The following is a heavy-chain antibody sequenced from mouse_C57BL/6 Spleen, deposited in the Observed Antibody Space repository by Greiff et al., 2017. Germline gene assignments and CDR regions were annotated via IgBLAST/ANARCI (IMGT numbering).Heavy chain of an antibody. CDR2: ISSGGSYT. D-gene: IGHD1-1*01. CDR1: GFTFSSYG. CDR3: ARGSFITTVVEPDY. Sequence: EVKLQESGGDLVKPGGSLKLSCAASGFTFSSYGMSWVRQTPDKRLEWVATISSGGSYTYYPDSVKGRFTISRDNAKNTLYLQMSSLKSEDTAMYYCARGSFITTVVEPDYWGQGTTLTVSS. J-gene: IGHJ2*01. V-gene: IGHV5-6*01.